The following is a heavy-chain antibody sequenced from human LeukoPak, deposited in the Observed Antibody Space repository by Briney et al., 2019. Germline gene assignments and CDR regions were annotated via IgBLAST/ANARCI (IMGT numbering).Heavy chain of an antibody. CDR1: GGSISSYY. CDR3: ARVSTHYYDSSGYYHPLDY. J-gene: IGHJ4*02. D-gene: IGHD3-22*01. V-gene: IGHV4-59*01. CDR2: IYYSGST. Sequence: SETLSLTCTVSGGSISSYYWSWIRQPPGKGLEWIGYIYYSGSTNYNPSLKSRVTISVDTSKNQFSLKLSSVTAADTAVYYCARVSTHYYDSSGYYHPLDYWGQGTLVTVSS.